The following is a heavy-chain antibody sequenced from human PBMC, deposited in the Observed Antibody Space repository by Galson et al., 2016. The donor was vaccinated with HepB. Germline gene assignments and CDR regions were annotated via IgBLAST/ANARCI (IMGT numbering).Heavy chain of an antibody. CDR3: ATSTGYRSGWGAFDI. J-gene: IGHJ3*02. V-gene: IGHV1-2*04. Sequence: SVTVSCKASGYTFTSYGISWVRQAPGQGLEWMGWLSANSGATNYAQKFQGWVTMTRDTSISTAYMELTSLTSDATAIYYCATSTGYRSGWGAFDIWGQGTMVTVSS. CDR2: LSANSGAT. CDR1: GYTFTSYG. D-gene: IGHD6-25*01.